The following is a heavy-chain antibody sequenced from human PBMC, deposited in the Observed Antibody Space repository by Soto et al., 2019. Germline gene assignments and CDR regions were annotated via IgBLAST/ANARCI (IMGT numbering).Heavy chain of an antibody. Sequence: GGSLRLSCAASGFTFDDYAMHWVRQAPGKGLEWVSGISWNSGSIGYADSVKGRFTISRDNAKNSLYLQMNSLRAEDTALYYCAIAGTGAFDIWGQGTMVTVSS. CDR3: AIAGTGAFDI. D-gene: IGHD6-13*01. CDR2: ISWNSGSI. CDR1: GFTFDDYA. J-gene: IGHJ3*02. V-gene: IGHV3-9*01.